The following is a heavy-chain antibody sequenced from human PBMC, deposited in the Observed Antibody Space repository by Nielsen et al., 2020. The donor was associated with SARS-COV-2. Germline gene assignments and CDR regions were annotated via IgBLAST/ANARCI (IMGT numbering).Heavy chain of an antibody. CDR2: VNPYSGGT. CDR1: GYTFIDYY. J-gene: IGHJ3*02. Sequence: ASVKVSCKASGYTFIDYYIHWVRQAPGQGLEWMGRVNPYSGGTNYAQKFQGTVTMTRDASISTVYMELTSDDTAVYYCARVRITMIVVVDAFDIWGQGTMVTVSA. CDR3: ARVRITMIVVVDAFDI. D-gene: IGHD3-22*01. V-gene: IGHV1-2*06.